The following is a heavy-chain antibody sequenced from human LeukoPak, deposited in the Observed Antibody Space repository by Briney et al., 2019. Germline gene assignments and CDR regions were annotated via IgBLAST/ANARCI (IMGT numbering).Heavy chain of an antibody. CDR3: ARDRVGHQLVGRKHYYYYMDV. Sequence: PSETLSLTCTVSGGSISSSSYYWGWIRQPPGKGLEWIGSIYYSGSTYYNPSLKSRVTISVDTSKNQFSLKLSSVTAADTAVYYCARDRVGHQLVGRKHYYYYMDVWGKGTTVTISS. V-gene: IGHV4-39*07. D-gene: IGHD6-13*01. CDR1: GGSISSSSYY. J-gene: IGHJ6*03. CDR2: IYYSGST.